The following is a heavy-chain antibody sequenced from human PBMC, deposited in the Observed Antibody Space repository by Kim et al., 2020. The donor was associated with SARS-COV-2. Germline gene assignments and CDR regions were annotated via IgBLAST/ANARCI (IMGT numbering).Heavy chain of an antibody. CDR3: ARDPGYCSSTSCSYRNNWFDP. CDR2: INTNTGNP. Sequence: ASVKVSCKASGYTLTSYAMNWVRQAPGQGLEWMVWINTNTGNPTYAQGFTGRFVFSLDTSVSTAYLQISSLKAEDTAVYYCARDPGYCSSTSCSYRNNWFDPWGQGTLVTVSS. V-gene: IGHV7-4-1*02. CDR1: GYTLTSYA. D-gene: IGHD2-2*01. J-gene: IGHJ5*02.